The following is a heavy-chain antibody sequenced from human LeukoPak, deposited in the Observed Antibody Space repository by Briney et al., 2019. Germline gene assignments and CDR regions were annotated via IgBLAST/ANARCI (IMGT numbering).Heavy chain of an antibody. J-gene: IGHJ4*02. CDR2: ISSSGHYR. Sequence: SGGSLRLSCAASGFTFSNYSMNWVRQAPGKGLEWVSSISSSGHYRYYADSVKGRFTIARDNAKNSLFLQMNSLRAEDTAVYYCARAQDGSYSDYWGQGTLVTVSS. D-gene: IGHD1-26*01. V-gene: IGHV3-21*01. CDR3: ARAQDGSYSDY. CDR1: GFTFSNYS.